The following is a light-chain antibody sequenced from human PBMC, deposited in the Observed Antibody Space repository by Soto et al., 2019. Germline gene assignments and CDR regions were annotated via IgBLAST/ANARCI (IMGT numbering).Light chain of an antibody. CDR1: NI. J-gene: IGLJ3*02. CDR3: CSYVIDGSWV. CDR2: EAN. Sequence: QSALTQPASVSGSPGQSITISCTGTNIVSWYQQHPGKAPKLLIFEANKRPSGISNRISASKSGNTASLTISAVQADDEADYYCCSYVIDGSWVFGGGTKLTVL. V-gene: IGLV2-23*01.